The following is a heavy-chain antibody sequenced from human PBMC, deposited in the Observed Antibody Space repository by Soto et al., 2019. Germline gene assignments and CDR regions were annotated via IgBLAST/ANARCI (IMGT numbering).Heavy chain of an antibody. V-gene: IGHV3-23*01. CDR3: AKNQERELPRVIDF. CDR1: GLTFSNYA. Sequence: GGSLRLSCATSGLTFSNYAMSWVRQAPGGGLEWVSSMSGSSSTTYYADSVRGRFTISRDRSKNTLYLQMSSLRAEDTALYYCAKNQERELPRVIDFWGQGTLVTVSS. CDR2: MSGSSSTT. J-gene: IGHJ4*02. D-gene: IGHD1-7*01.